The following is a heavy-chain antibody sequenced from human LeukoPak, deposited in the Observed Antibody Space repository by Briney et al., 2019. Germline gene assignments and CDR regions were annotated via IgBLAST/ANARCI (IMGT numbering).Heavy chain of an antibody. Sequence: PSETLSLTCTVSGGSISSYYWSWIRQPPGKGLEWIGYIYYSGSTNYNPSLKSRVTISVDTSKNQFSLKLSSVTAADTAVYYCASYCSSTSCYWNYYYGMDVWGQGTTVTVSS. D-gene: IGHD2-2*01. CDR1: GGSISSYY. V-gene: IGHV4-59*08. CDR2: IYYSGST. CDR3: ASYCSSTSCYWNYYYGMDV. J-gene: IGHJ6*02.